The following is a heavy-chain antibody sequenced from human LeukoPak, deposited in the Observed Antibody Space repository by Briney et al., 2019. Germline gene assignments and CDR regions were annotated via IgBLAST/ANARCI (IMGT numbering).Heavy chain of an antibody. J-gene: IGHJ3*02. CDR3: ARDNSNIDAFDI. CDR1: GFIFSNYG. V-gene: IGHV3-30*03. Sequence: GGSLRLSCAASGFIFSNYGMHWVRQAPGKGLEWVAVISYDGSNKYYADSVKGRFTISRDNSKNTLYLQMNSLRAEDTAVYYCARDNSNIDAFDIWGQGTMVTVSS. D-gene: IGHD4-11*01. CDR2: ISYDGSNK.